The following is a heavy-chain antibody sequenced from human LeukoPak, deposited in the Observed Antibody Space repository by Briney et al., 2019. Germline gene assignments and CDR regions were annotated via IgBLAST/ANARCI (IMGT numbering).Heavy chain of an antibody. Sequence: WASVKVSCKASGYTFTSYAMNWVRQAPGQGLEWMGWINTNTGNPTYAQGFTGRFVFSLDTSVSTAYLQISSLKAEDTAVYYCARGGLYDYVWGSYRAPLDYWGQGTLVTVSS. V-gene: IGHV7-4-1*02. CDR3: ARGGLYDYVWGSYRAPLDY. CDR2: INTNTGNP. D-gene: IGHD3-16*02. J-gene: IGHJ4*02. CDR1: GYTFTSYA.